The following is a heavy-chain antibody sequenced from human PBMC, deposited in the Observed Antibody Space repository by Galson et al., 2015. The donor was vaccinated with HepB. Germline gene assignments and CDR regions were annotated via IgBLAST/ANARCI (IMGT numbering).Heavy chain of an antibody. Sequence: SLRLSCAASGFTFSDYYMSWIRQAPGKGLEWVSYISSSGSTIYYADSVKGRFTISRDNAKNSLYLQMNSLRAEDTAVYYCARDSGAVVVPSYATIKRYYYYYGMDVWGQGTTVTVSS. CDR2: ISSSGSTI. J-gene: IGHJ6*02. CDR1: GFTFSDYY. D-gene: IGHD2-2*01. CDR3: ARDSGAVVVPSYATIKRYYYYYGMDV. V-gene: IGHV3-11*01.